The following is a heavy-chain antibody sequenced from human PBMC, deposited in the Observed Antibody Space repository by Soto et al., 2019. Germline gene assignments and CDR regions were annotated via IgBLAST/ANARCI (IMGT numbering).Heavy chain of an antibody. CDR1: GFTFSTYA. CDR2: ISWDGGST. D-gene: IGHD3-16*01. Sequence: EVQLLESGGGLVQPGGSLRLSCTASGFTFSTYAMSWVRQAPGKGLEWVSLISWDGGSTYYADSVKGRFTISRDNSKNSLYLQMNSLRTEDTALYYCAKDEATWGLYYYYGMDVWGQGTTVTVSS. J-gene: IGHJ6*02. CDR3: AKDEATWGLYYYYGMDV. V-gene: IGHV3-43*02.